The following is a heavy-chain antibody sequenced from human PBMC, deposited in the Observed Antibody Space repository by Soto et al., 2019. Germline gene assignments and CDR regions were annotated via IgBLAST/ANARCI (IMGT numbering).Heavy chain of an antibody. D-gene: IGHD3-10*01. J-gene: IGHJ5*01. V-gene: IGHV3-21*01. CDR1: GITFSRYS. CDR2: ITSGSTYI. CDR3: ARNHNFFDSGRVFDS. Sequence: GGSLRLSCAASGITFSRYSMNWVRQAPGKGLEWISSITSGSTYIHYADSVKGRFTISRDNAKNSLYLQMDSLKTEDTAVYFCARNHNFFDSGRVFDSWGQGTLVTVSS.